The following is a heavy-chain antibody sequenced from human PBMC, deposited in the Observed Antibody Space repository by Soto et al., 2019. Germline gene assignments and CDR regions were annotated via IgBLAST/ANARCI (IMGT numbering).Heavy chain of an antibody. D-gene: IGHD1-26*01. Sequence: GGSLRLSCAASGFTFSRYSMNWVRQAPGKGLEWVSSIDSYSNFIYYADSVKGRFIISRDNARNSLFLQMSSLRAEDTAVYYCARDHQWAFDLWGQGXLVTVYS. CDR1: GFTFSRYS. V-gene: IGHV3-21*01. J-gene: IGHJ4*02. CDR3: ARDHQWAFDL. CDR2: IDSYSNFI.